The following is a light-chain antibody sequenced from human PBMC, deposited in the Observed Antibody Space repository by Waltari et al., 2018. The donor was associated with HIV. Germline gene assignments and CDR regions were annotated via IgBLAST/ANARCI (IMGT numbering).Light chain of an antibody. V-gene: IGLV1-51*01. CDR1: SPKLGQSY. J-gene: IGLJ2*01. Sequence: QSVLTQPPSVSAAPGPQVTIPCPGSSPKLGQSYVSWSQHVPETAPKLLIYDNDKRPSGIPDRFSGSKSGTSATLGITGLQTGDEADYYCGTWDSSLSAMVFGGGTKLTVL. CDR3: GTWDSSLSAMV. CDR2: DND.